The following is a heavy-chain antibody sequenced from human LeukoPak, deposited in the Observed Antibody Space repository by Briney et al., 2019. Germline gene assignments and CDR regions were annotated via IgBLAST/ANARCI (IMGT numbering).Heavy chain of an antibody. CDR3: ARGREMATITGDFDY. J-gene: IGHJ4*02. CDR2: IIPIFGTA. V-gene: IGHV1-69*13. D-gene: IGHD5-24*01. Sequence: SVKVSCKASGGTSSSYSISWVRQAPGQGLEWMGGIIPIFGTANYAQKFQGRVTITADESTSTAYMELSSLRSEDTAVYYCARGREMATITGDFDYWGQGTLVTVSS. CDR1: GGTSSSYS.